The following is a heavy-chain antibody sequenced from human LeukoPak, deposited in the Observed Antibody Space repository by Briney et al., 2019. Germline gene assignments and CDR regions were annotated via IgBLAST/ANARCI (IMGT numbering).Heavy chain of an antibody. Sequence: GGSLRLSCAASGFTFSSNWMHWVRHAPGKGLVWVSRINSDGSSTSYADSVKGRFTISRDNAKNTLYLQMNSLRADDTAVYYCAAYDSSGYSRKYFQHWGQGTLVTVSS. CDR2: INSDGSST. V-gene: IGHV3-74*01. J-gene: IGHJ1*01. D-gene: IGHD3-22*01. CDR1: GFTFSSNW. CDR3: AAYDSSGYSRKYFQH.